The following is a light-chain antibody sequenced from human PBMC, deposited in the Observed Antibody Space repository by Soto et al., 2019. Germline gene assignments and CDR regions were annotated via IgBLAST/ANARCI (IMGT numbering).Light chain of an antibody. CDR3: SSYTSSSLV. CDR2: DVS. J-gene: IGLJ1*01. Sequence: QSALTQPASVSGSPGQSITISCTGTSSDVGGYNYVSWYQQHPGKAPKLMIYDVSNRPSGVSNRFSGSKSGNTASLTISGLQAEDEVDYYCSSYTSSSLVFGTGTKVTVL. V-gene: IGLV2-14*01. CDR1: SSDVGGYNY.